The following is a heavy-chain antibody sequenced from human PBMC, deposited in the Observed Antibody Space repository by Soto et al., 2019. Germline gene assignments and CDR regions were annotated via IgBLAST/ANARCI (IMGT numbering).Heavy chain of an antibody. D-gene: IGHD1-1*01. CDR2: ISAHNGNT. V-gene: IGHV1-18*01. Sequence: QVHLVQSGTEVKKPVASVKVSCKGSGYAFTTYGITWVRQAPGQGLEWMGWISAHNGNTNYAQKLQGRVTVTRDTSTSTAYMELRSLRSDDSAVYYCARGRYGDYWGQGALVNVSS. CDR3: ARGRYGDY. J-gene: IGHJ4*02. CDR1: GYAFTTYG.